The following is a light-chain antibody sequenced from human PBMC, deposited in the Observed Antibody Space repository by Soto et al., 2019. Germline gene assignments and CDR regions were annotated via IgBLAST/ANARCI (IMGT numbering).Light chain of an antibody. V-gene: IGLV2-14*01. CDR2: EVS. Sequence: QSALTQPASVSGSPGQSITIFCTGTSSDIGAFNYVSWYQHHPAKAPKLIIYEVSNRPSGVSERFSGSKSGNTASLTISGLQADDEADFYCSSYTRTATLVFGSGTKLTVL. J-gene: IGLJ1*01. CDR3: SSYTRTATLV. CDR1: SSDIGAFNY.